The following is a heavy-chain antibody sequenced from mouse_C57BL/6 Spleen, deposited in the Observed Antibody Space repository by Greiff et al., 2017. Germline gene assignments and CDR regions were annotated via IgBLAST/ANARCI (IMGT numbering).Heavy chain of an antibody. Sequence: VQLQQSGAELVKPGASVKISCKASGYAFSSYWMNWVKQRPGKGLEWIGQIYPGDGDTKYNGKFKGKATLTADKSSSTAYMQLSSLASEDSAVYICAREGGTGAMGYWGQGPSVSVSS. J-gene: IGHJ4*01. CDR3: AREGGTGAMGY. CDR1: GYAFSSYW. V-gene: IGHV1-80*01. CDR2: IYPGDGDT. D-gene: IGHD4-1*01.